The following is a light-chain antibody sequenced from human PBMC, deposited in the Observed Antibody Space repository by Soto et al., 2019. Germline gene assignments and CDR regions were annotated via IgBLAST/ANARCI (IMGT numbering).Light chain of an antibody. CDR1: QSIKC. Sequence: DVQMTQSPSSLSASVGDRVTITCRTSQSIKCLNWYQQIPGRAPKFLIATASILQRGVPSRFSGSGSGTEFSLTINGLQPEDFATYYCQQSDRAPLTFGGGTKVEI. J-gene: IGKJ4*01. CDR3: QQSDRAPLT. V-gene: IGKV1-39*01. CDR2: TAS.